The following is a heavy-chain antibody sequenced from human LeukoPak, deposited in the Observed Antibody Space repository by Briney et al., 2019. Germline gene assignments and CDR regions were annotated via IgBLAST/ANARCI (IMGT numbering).Heavy chain of an antibody. Sequence: GASVKVSCKASGYTFTSYDINWVRQATGQGLEWMGWMNPNSGNTGYAQKFQGRVTMTTDTSTSTAYMELRSLRSDDTAVYYCASTLGYCSGGSCSFDYWGQGTLVTVSS. CDR3: ASTLGYCSGGSCSFDY. V-gene: IGHV1-8*01. D-gene: IGHD2-15*01. J-gene: IGHJ4*02. CDR1: GYTFTSYD. CDR2: MNPNSGNT.